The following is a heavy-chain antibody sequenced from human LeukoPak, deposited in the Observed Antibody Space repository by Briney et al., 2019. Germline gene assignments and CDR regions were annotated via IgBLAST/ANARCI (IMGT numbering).Heavy chain of an antibody. CDR3: AKMGAVAGIKSPHYFDY. J-gene: IGHJ4*02. Sequence: GGSLRLSCAASGFTFSSYAMSWVRQAPGKGLEWVSAISGSGGSTYYADSVKGRFTISRDNSKNTLYLQMNSLRAEDTAVYYCAKMGAVAGIKSPHYFDYGGQGTLVTVS. D-gene: IGHD6-19*01. CDR2: ISGSGGST. CDR1: GFTFSSYA. V-gene: IGHV3-23*01.